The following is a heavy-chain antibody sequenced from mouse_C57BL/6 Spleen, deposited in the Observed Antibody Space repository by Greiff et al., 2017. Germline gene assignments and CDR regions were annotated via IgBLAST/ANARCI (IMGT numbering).Heavy chain of an antibody. CDR3: ARNFYRDYAMDY. J-gene: IGHJ4*01. D-gene: IGHD2-1*01. V-gene: IGHV1-59*01. CDR2: IDPSDSYT. Sequence: QVQLQQPGAELVRPGTSVKLSCKASGYTFTSYWMHWVKQRPGQGLEWIGVIDPSDSYTNYNQKFKGKATLTVDTSSSTAYMQLSSLTSEDSAVYYCARNFYRDYAMDYWGQGTSVTVSS. CDR1: GYTFTSYW.